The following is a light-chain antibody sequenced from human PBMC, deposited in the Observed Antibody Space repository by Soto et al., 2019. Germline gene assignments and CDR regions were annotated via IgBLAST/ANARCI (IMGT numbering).Light chain of an antibody. CDR2: EVS. Sequence: QSVLTQPPSASGSPGQSVTISCTGTSSDVGGYNYVSWYQQHPGKAPKLMIYEVSKRPSGVPDRFSGSKSGNTASLTVSGLQAEDEADXYCSSYAGSNNLYVFGTGTKVTVL. V-gene: IGLV2-8*01. CDR3: SSYAGSNNLYV. CDR1: SSDVGGYNY. J-gene: IGLJ1*01.